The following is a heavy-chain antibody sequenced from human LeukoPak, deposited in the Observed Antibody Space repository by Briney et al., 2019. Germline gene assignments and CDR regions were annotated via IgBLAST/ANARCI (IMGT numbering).Heavy chain of an antibody. Sequence: ASVKVSCKASGGTFSSYAISWVRQAPGQGLEWMRGIIPIFGTANYAQKFQGRVTITADESTSTAYMELSSLRSEDTAVYYCASSRDGYNLLDYWGQGTLVTVSS. D-gene: IGHD5-24*01. V-gene: IGHV1-69*13. CDR1: GGTFSSYA. CDR3: ASSRDGYNLLDY. CDR2: IIPIFGTA. J-gene: IGHJ4*02.